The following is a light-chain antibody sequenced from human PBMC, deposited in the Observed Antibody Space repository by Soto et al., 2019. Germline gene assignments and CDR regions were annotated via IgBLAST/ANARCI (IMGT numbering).Light chain of an antibody. Sequence: EIVLTQSPGTLSLSPGERATLSCRASQRLSSTYLAWYQLKPGQAPRLLFYGASSRATGIPDRFIGSGSATDFTLTISRLEPEDFAVYHCQQYSNSPPTFGGGTKVEI. CDR2: GAS. J-gene: IGKJ4*01. CDR1: QRLSSTY. CDR3: QQYSNSPPT. V-gene: IGKV3-20*01.